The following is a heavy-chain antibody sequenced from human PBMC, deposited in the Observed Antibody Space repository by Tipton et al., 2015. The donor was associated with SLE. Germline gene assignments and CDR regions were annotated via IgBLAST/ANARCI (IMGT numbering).Heavy chain of an antibody. Sequence: TLSLTCVVSGDSISSRYYWGWIRQPPGKGLEWIGSIYHTGTTYYNPSLKSRVTISIDTSKNQFSLNLTSVTAADTAVYYCARRKSSWTYYFDYWGQGTLVTVSS. J-gene: IGHJ4*02. CDR2: IYHTGTT. CDR1: GDSISSRYY. V-gene: IGHV4-38-2*01. D-gene: IGHD6-13*01. CDR3: ARRKSSWTYYFDY.